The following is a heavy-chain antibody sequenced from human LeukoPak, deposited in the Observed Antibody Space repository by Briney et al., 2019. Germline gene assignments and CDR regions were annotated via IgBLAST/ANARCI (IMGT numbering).Heavy chain of an antibody. CDR2: IYTSGST. V-gene: IGHV4-4*07. D-gene: IGHD2-21*01. CDR1: GGSPSSHY. CDR3: ARDPVVVGWWNWFDP. Sequence: SETLSLTCTVSGGSPSSHYRSWIRQPAGKGLEWIGRIYTSGSTNYNPSLKSRVTMSVDTSKNQFSLKLSSVTAADTAVYYCARDPVVVGWWNWFDPWGQGTLVTVSS. J-gene: IGHJ5*02.